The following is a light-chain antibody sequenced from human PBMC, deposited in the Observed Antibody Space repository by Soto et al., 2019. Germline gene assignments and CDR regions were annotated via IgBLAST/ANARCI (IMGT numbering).Light chain of an antibody. J-gene: IGKJ4*01. Sequence: EIVLTQSPGTLSVSPGERATLSCRASQSVGRNYLAWYQQKPGQAPRLLIYDASSRATGIPDRFNGSGSGTDFTLTISRLEPEDFAVYYCQQYASSPLTFGGGTKVETK. CDR1: QSVGRNY. CDR2: DAS. V-gene: IGKV3-20*01. CDR3: QQYASSPLT.